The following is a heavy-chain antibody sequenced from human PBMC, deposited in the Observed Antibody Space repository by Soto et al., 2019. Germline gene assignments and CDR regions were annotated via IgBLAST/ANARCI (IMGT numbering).Heavy chain of an antibody. D-gene: IGHD3-3*01. Sequence: QVQLVQSGAEVKKPGAPVKVSCKASGYTFTSYGISWVRQAPGQGLEWMGWISAYNGNTNYAQKLRGRVTMTTDTSTSTAYMELRSLRSDDTAVYYCARSYDFWSGYYRWGWFDPWGQGTLVTVSS. J-gene: IGHJ5*02. CDR3: ARSYDFWSGYYRWGWFDP. V-gene: IGHV1-18*04. CDR1: GYTFTSYG. CDR2: ISAYNGNT.